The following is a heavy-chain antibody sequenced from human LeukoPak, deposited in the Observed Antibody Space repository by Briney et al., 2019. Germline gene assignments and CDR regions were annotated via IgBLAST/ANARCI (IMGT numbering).Heavy chain of an antibody. V-gene: IGHV3-66*02. CDR1: AFTASNKD. Sequence: PGGSLRPSCAPSAFTASNKDMSCVSQAAGKGREWVSVIYSGSSTYYEVSVKGRFTISRDNSKNTLYLQMNSLRAEDTSMYYCANLNRKAFDIWGQGTMVTVSS. J-gene: IGHJ3*02. CDR3: ANLNRKAFDI. CDR2: IYSGSST.